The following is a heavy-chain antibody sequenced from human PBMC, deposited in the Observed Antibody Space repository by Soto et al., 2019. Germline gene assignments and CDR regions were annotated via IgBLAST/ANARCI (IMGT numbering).Heavy chain of an antibody. CDR2: IIPIFGTV. D-gene: IGHD5-18*01. V-gene: IGHV1-69*13. CDR3: ARGIQLWSRAVGHYYYGMDV. CDR1: GGTSSSYA. Sequence: GASVKVSCKTSGGTSSSYAVNWVRQVPGQGLEWMGGIIPIFGTVQYAQKLQGRITITADDSAGTAYMDLTSLRSEDTAEYYCARGIQLWSRAVGHYYYGMDVWGQGTTVTVSS. J-gene: IGHJ6*02.